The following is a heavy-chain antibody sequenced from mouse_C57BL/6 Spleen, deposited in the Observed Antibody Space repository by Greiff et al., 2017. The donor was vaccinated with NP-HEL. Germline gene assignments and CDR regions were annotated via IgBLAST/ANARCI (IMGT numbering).Heavy chain of an antibody. V-gene: IGHV1-15*01. CDR3: TYGSSLRGFAY. CDR2: IDPETGGT. Sequence: VQLQQSGAELVRPGASVTLSCKASGYTFTDYEMHWVKQTPVHGLEWIGAIDPETGGTAYNQKFKGKAILTADKSSSTAYMELRSRTSEDSAVYYCTYGSSLRGFAYWGQGTLVTVSA. D-gene: IGHD1-1*01. CDR1: GYTFTDYE. J-gene: IGHJ3*01.